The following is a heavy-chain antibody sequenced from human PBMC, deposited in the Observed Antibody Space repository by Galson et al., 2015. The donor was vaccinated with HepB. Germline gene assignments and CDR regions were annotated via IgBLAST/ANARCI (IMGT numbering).Heavy chain of an antibody. Sequence: SLRLSCAASGFTFSTYAMSWVRQAPGKGLEWVSAISGSGGDTQYADSVKGRFTISRDNSKNTLYLQMSSLRAEDTAVYYCVKVAAAGWAYYLDYWGQGTLVTVSS. V-gene: IGHV3-23*01. CDR3: VKVAAAGWAYYLDY. CDR1: GFTFSTYA. D-gene: IGHD6-13*01. J-gene: IGHJ4*02. CDR2: ISGSGGDT.